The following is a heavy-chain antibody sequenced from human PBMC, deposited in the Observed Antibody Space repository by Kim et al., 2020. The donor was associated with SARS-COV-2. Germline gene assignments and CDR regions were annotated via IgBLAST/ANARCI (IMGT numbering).Heavy chain of an antibody. CDR2: INHSGST. Sequence: SETLSLTCAVYGGSFCGYYWSWIRQPPGKGLEWIGEINHSGSTNYNPSLKSRVTISVDTSKNQFSLKLSSVTAADTAVYYCARGRYGEITIFGVVPGHYYMDVGGKGTTVTVSS. V-gene: IGHV4-34*01. CDR1: GGSFCGYY. D-gene: IGHD3-3*01. J-gene: IGHJ6*03. CDR3: ARGRYGEITIFGVVPGHYYMDV.